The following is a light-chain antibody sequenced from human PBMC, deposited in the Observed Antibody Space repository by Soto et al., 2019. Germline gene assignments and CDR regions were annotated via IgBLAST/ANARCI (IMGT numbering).Light chain of an antibody. CDR1: KLGDKY. CDR3: QAWDSSTRVV. V-gene: IGLV3-1*01. Sequence: SYELTQPPSVSVSPGQTASITCSGDKLGDKYACWYQQKPGQSPVLVIYQDSERPSGIPERFSGSNSGNTATLTISGTQAMDEADYYCQAWDSSTRVVFGGGTKLTVL. CDR2: QDS. J-gene: IGLJ2*01.